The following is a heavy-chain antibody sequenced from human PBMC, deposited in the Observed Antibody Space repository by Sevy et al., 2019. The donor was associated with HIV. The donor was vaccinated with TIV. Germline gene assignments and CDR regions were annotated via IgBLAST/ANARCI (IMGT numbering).Heavy chain of an antibody. Sequence: ESLKISCKGSGYSFTSYWIGWVRQMPGKGLEWMGIIYPGDSDTRYSPSFQGQVTISADKSISTAYLQWSSLKASDTAMYYCARQSGYCSSTSCYTGWGKTYYYYYGMDVWGQGTTVTVSS. CDR3: ARQSGYCSSTSCYTGWGKTYYYYYGMDV. J-gene: IGHJ6*02. CDR1: GYSFTSYW. D-gene: IGHD2-2*01. V-gene: IGHV5-51*01. CDR2: IYPGDSDT.